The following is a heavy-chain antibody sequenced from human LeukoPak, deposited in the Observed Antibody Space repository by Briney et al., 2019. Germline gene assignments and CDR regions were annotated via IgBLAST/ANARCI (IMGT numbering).Heavy chain of an antibody. Sequence: GGSLRLPCAASGFTFSSYAMHWVRQAPGKGLEYVSAISSNGGSTYYANSVKGRFTISRDNSKNTLYLQMGSLRAEDMAVYYCARDDGFGELEALYYYGMDVWGQGTTVTVSS. D-gene: IGHD3-10*01. V-gene: IGHV3-64*01. CDR2: ISSNGGST. CDR1: GFTFSSYA. CDR3: ARDDGFGELEALYYYGMDV. J-gene: IGHJ6*02.